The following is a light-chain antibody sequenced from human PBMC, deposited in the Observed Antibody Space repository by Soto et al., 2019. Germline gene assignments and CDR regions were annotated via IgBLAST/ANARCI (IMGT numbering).Light chain of an antibody. CDR2: EVR. J-gene: IGLJ2*01. Sequence: QSALTQPASVSGSPGQSIIISCTGTTSDVGGYNSVSWYQQHPDKAPKLMIYEVRNRPSGVSNRFSGSKSGNTASLTISGLQAEDEADYYCSSYTTSSTRVVFGRGTKLTVL. V-gene: IGLV2-14*01. CDR1: TSDVGGYNS. CDR3: SSYTTSSTRVV.